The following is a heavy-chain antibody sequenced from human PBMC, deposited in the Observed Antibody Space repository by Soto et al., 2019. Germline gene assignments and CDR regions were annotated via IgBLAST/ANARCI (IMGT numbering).Heavy chain of an antibody. CDR2: IRSKANSYAT. D-gene: IGHD3-16*01. V-gene: IGHV3-73*02. Sequence: EVQLVESGGGLVQPGGSLKLSCAASGFTFSGSAMHWVRQASGEGLEWVGRIRSKANSYATAYAASVKGRFTISRDDSKNTAYLQMNSLKTEDTAVYYCTRPGFRGELGASWGQGTLVTVSS. J-gene: IGHJ5*02. CDR3: TRPGFRGELGAS. CDR1: GFTFSGSA.